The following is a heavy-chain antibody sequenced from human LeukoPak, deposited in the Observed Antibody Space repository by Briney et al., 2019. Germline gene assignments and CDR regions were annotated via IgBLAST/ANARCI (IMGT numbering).Heavy chain of an antibody. CDR2: IYYSGST. V-gene: IGHV4-59*11. CDR1: GGSISSHY. CDR3: ARGNLGSSRGRREFYNWFDP. D-gene: IGHD3-10*01. Sequence: SETLSLTCTVSGGSISSHYWSWIRQPPGKGLEWIGYIYYSGSTNYNPSLKSRVTISVDTSKNQFSLKLSSVTAADTAVYYCARGNLGSSRGRREFYNWFDPRGQGTLVTVSS. J-gene: IGHJ5*02.